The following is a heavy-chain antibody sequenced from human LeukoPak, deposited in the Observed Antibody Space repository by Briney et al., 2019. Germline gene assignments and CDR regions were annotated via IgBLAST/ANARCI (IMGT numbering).Heavy chain of an antibody. CDR1: GFTVSSNY. J-gene: IGHJ6*02. CDR3: ARDAPLYYGEGYGMDV. D-gene: IGHD3-3*01. Sequence: PGGSLRLSCAASGFTVSSNYMSWVRQAPGEGLEWVSVIYSGGSTYYADSVKGRFTISRDNSKNTLYLQMNSLRAEDTAVYYCARDAPLYYGEGYGMDVWGQGTTVTVSS. V-gene: IGHV3-53*01. CDR2: IYSGGST.